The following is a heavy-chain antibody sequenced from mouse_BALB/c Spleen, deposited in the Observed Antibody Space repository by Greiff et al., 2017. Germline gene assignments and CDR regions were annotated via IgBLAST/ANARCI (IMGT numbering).Heavy chain of an antibody. J-gene: IGHJ3*01. CDR1: GFTFSSFG. CDR2: ISSGSSTI. CDR3: ARSEDSFFAY. V-gene: IGHV5-17*02. Sequence: EVKVVESGGGLVQPGGSRKLSCAASGFTFSSFGMHWVRQAPEKGLEWVAYISSGSSTIYYADTVKGRFTISRDNPKNTLFLQMTSLRSEDTAMYYCARSEDSFFAYWGQGTLVTVSA.